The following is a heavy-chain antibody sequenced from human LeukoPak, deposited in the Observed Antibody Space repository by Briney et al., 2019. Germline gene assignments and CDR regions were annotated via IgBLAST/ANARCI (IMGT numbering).Heavy chain of an antibody. V-gene: IGHV3-30*02. CDR2: IRFDGSNK. J-gene: IGHJ4*02. CDR3: AKGFSGKFDY. CDR1: GFTFSSYG. D-gene: IGHD1-26*01. Sequence: PGGSLRLSCAASGFTFSSYGMHWVRQAPGKGLEWVTFIRFDGSNKYYAASVKGRFTISRDNSKNTLYLQLNSLRTEDTAVYYCAKGFSGKFDYWGQGTLVTVSS.